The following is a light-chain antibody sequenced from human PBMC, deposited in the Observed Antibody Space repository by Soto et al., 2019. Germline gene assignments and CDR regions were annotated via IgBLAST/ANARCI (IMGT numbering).Light chain of an antibody. J-gene: IGLJ2*01. V-gene: IGLV4-69*02. CDR3: QTWGSGIV. Sequence: QLVLTQSPSASASLGASVKLTCTLSSGHSTYAIAWHQQQPETGPRYLMKVNNDGSHSKGDGIPARFSGSSSGAERYLTISSLQSEDEADYYCQTWGSGIVFGGGTKVTVL. CDR1: SGHSTYA. CDR2: VNNDGSH.